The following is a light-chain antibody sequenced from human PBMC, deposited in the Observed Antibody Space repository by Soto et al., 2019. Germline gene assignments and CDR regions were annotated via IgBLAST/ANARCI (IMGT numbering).Light chain of an antibody. V-gene: IGLV1-47*01. Sequence: QSVLTQPPSASGTPGQRVTISCSGSSSNIGSNYVYWYQQLPGTAPKLLIYRNNQRPSGGPDRFSGSKSGPSASLAISGLRSEDEADYYCAAWDDSLSGPVVFGGGTKLTV. CDR1: SSNIGSNY. CDR2: RNN. CDR3: AAWDDSLSGPVV. J-gene: IGLJ2*01.